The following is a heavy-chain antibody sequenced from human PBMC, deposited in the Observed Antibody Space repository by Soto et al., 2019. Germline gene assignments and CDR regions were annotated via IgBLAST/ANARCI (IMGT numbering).Heavy chain of an antibody. D-gene: IGHD5-18*01. CDR3: AHSMGPMDTAIEEGYFDY. J-gene: IGHJ4*02. CDR2: IYWDDDK. CDR1: GFSLSTSGVG. Sequence: QITLKESGPTLVKPTQTLTLTCTFSGFSLSTSGVGVGWIRQPPGKALEWLALIYWDDDKRYSPSLKSRLTITKDTSKNQVVLTMTNMDPVDTATYYCAHSMGPMDTAIEEGYFDYWGQGTLVTVSS. V-gene: IGHV2-5*02.